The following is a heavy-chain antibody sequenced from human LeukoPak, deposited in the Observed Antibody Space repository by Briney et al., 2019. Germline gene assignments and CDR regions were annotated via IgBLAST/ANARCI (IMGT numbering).Heavy chain of an antibody. V-gene: IGHV1-2*02. J-gene: IGHJ5*02. CDR2: INPNSGGT. CDR1: GYTFTGYY. Sequence: EASVKVSCKASGYTFTGYYMHWVRQAPGQGLEWMGWINPNSGGTNYAQKFQGRVTMTRDTSISTAYMELSRLRSDDTAVYYCARDQYYYDSSGYYPWGQGTLVTVSS. CDR3: ARDQYYYDSSGYYP. D-gene: IGHD3-22*01.